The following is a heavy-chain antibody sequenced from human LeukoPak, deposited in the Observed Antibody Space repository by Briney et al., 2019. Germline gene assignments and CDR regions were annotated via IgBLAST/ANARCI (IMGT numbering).Heavy chain of an antibody. D-gene: IGHD6-19*01. CDR1: GFTFSSYD. CDR3: AKDRAVAVAAPLDY. Sequence: GGSLRLSCAASGFTFSSYDMNWVRQAPGKGLEWVALISYDGRNKYYADSVKGRFTISRDNSKNTLYLQMNSLRAEDTAIYHCAKDRAVAVAAPLDYWGQGTLVTVSS. J-gene: IGHJ4*02. V-gene: IGHV3-30*18. CDR2: ISYDGRNK.